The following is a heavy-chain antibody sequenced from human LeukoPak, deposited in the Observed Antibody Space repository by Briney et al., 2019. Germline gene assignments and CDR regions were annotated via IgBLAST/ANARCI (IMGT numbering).Heavy chain of an antibody. CDR3: ARGIRGVIITTNYYNMDV. CDR2: VNHSGRT. J-gene: IGHJ6*03. CDR1: GRSFTGYY. D-gene: IGHD3-10*01. Sequence: SETLSLTSAVYGRSFTGYYWSWVPEPPGKGLGWMGEVNHSGRTSYNPSLKSRVTISADTSKNQVSLRMTSLTAADTAVYYCARGIRGVIITTNYYNMDVWGPGTTVTVSS. V-gene: IGHV4-34*01.